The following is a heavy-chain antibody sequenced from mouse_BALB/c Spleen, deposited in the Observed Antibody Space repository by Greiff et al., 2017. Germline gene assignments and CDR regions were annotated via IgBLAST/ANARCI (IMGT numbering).Heavy chain of an antibody. CDR1: GYTFTNYW. J-gene: IGHJ2*01. CDR2: IYPGGGYT. D-gene: IGHD3-3*01. Sequence: QVQLQQSGAELVRPGTSVKISCKASGYTFTNYWLGWVKQRPGHGLEWIGDIYPGGGYTNYNEKFKGKATLTADTSSSTAYMQLSSLTSEDSAVYFCARGDRGYYFDYWGQGTTLTVSS. CDR3: ARGDRGYYFDY. V-gene: IGHV1-63*02.